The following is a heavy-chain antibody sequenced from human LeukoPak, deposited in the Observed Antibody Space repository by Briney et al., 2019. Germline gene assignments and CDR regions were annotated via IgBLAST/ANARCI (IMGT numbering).Heavy chain of an antibody. CDR3: AKDPVDGVARDWYFDV. Sequence: GGSLRLSCAACGFTFSNYAMTWVRQAPGKGLEWVSSLSASSGSTYYADSVRGRFTISRDNSKNTLFLQMNSLRAEDTAVYYCAKDPVDGVARDWYFDVWGRGTLVTVSS. D-gene: IGHD5-12*01. J-gene: IGHJ2*01. CDR1: GFTFSNYA. CDR2: LSASSGST. V-gene: IGHV3-23*01.